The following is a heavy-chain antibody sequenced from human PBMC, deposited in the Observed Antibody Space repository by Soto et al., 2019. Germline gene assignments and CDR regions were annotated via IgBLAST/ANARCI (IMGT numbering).Heavy chain of an antibody. D-gene: IGHD3-22*01. CDR1: GDSFSSYA. J-gene: IGHJ4*02. CDR2: IIPIFGTP. V-gene: IGHV1-69*01. CDR3: ATGGNYYKTSASTN. Sequence: QVQLVQSVAEVKKPGSSVKVSCKASGDSFSSYAISWVRQAHGHGLEWMGRIIPIFGTPNYAPRVEGRITITAEESTSTANKELSSLRSDDTVVYYCATGGNYYKTSASTNWGQGSLVIGTS.